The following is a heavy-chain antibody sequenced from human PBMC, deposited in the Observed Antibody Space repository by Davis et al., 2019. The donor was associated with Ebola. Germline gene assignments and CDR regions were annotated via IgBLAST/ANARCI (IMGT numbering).Heavy chain of an antibody. V-gene: IGHV3-11*01. J-gene: IGHJ4*02. CDR3: ARSVVVVATFIDY. Sequence: GESLKISCEASGFTFSDYYMSWIRQAPGRGLEWISYIGNTGENIYYADSVKGRFTISRDNAKNSLYLQMSSLRAEDTAVYFCARSVVVVATFIDYWGQGALVAVSS. D-gene: IGHD2-15*01. CDR1: GFTFSDYY. CDR2: IGNTGENI.